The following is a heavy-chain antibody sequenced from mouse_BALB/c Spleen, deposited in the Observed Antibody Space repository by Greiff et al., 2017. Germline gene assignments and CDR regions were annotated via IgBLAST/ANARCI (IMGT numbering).Heavy chain of an antibody. V-gene: IGHV5-4*02. Sequence: EVMLVESGGGLVKPGGSLKLSCAASGFTFSDYYMYWVRQTPEKRLEWVATISDGGSYTYYPDSVKGRFTISRDNAKNNLYLQMSSLKSEDTAMYYCARGLYGSYGMDYWGQGTSVTVSA. J-gene: IGHJ4*01. D-gene: IGHD2-2*01. CDR3: ARGLYGSYGMDY. CDR1: GFTFSDYY. CDR2: ISDGGSYT.